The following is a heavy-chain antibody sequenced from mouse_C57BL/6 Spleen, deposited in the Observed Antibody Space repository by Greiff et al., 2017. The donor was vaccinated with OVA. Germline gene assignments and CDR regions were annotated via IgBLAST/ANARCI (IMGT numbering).Heavy chain of an antibody. CDR1: GYTFTDYY. CDR2: INPNNGGT. J-gene: IGHJ2*01. Sequence: EVQLQQSGPELVKPGASVKISCKASGYTFTDYYMNWVKQSHGKSLEWIGDINPNNGGTSYNQKFKGKATLTVDKSSSTAYMELRSLTSEDSAVYYCASYEDYWGQGTTLTVSS. D-gene: IGHD2-12*01. V-gene: IGHV1-26*01. CDR3: ASYEDY.